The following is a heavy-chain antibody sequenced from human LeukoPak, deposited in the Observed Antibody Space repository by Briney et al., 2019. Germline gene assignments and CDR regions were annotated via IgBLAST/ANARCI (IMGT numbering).Heavy chain of an antibody. Sequence: GESLRLSCAASGFTFGSYAMSWVRQTPGKSLEWVSIITNGGVTTYYADSVRGRFTISRDNSKNMLYLQMNSLRAEDTAVYYCAKDSRGSSVRVFDYWAQGTLVTVSS. CDR2: ITNGGVTT. V-gene: IGHV3-23*01. J-gene: IGHJ4*02. CDR3: AKDSRGSSVRVFDY. CDR1: GFTFGSYA. D-gene: IGHD5/OR15-5a*01.